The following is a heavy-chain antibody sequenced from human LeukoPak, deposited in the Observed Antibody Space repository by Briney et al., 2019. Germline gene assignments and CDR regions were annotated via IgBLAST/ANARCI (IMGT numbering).Heavy chain of an antibody. V-gene: IGHV3-23*01. CDR2: ISGSGGST. CDR3: AKDSSGWYFRDNWFDP. CDR1: GFTFSSYA. J-gene: IGHJ5*02. Sequence: GGSLRLSCAASGFTFSSYAMSRVLQAPGKGLEWVSAISGSGGSTYYADSVKGRFTISRDNSKNTLYLQMNSLRAEDTAVYYCAKDSSGWYFRDNWFDPWGQGTLVTVSS. D-gene: IGHD6-19*01.